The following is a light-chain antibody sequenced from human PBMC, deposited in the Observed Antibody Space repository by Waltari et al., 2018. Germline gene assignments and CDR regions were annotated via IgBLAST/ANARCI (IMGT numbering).Light chain of an antibody. Sequence: EIVFTQSPPPLSLSPGGRATPPCRASQSVRSYVAWYPQKLGQAPRHLIYDVSNRATGIPARFSGSGSGTDFTLNIRSLEPEDSAVYCCQQRNNWPRTFGGGTKVEMK. V-gene: IGKV3-11*01. CDR1: QSVRSY. CDR2: DVS. J-gene: IGKJ4*01. CDR3: QQRNNWPRT.